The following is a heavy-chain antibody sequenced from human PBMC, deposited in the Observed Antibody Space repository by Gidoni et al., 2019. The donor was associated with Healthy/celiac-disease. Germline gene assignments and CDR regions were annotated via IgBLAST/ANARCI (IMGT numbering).Heavy chain of an antibody. D-gene: IGHD3-22*01. CDR1: GGSLSSGSYY. J-gene: IGHJ5*02. CDR2: IYTSGGT. V-gene: IGHV4-61*02. CDR3: ARASRYYDSSGYPWFDP. Sequence: VQLQESGPGLGKPSQTLSLTSTVSGGSLSSGSYYCSWIRQPARKRLECIGRIYTSGGTNYNPTLKIRVTMSVDTSKNKFSLKLGSVTASDTAVYYCARASRYYDSSGYPWFDPWGQGTLVTVSS.